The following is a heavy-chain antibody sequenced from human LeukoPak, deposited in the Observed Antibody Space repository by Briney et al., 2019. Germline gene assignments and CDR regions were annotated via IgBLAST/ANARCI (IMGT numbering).Heavy chain of an antibody. V-gene: IGHV1-69*13. J-gene: IGHJ6*03. Sequence: ASVKLSCKASGGTFSSYAISWMRQAPGQGLEWMGGIIPILGTANYAQKFQGRVTITADESTSTAYMELSSLRSEDTAVYYCARGSVFVGAMARYYYYYMDVWGKGTTVTVSS. D-gene: IGHD1-26*01. CDR3: ARGSVFVGAMARYYYYYMDV. CDR2: IIPILGTA. CDR1: GGTFSSYA.